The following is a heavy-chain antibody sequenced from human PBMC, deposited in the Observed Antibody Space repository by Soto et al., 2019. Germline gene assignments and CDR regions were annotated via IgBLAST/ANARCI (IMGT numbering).Heavy chain of an antibody. CDR1: GASISSYY. J-gene: IGHJ3*02. CDR3: ARRTIYGDYDAFDI. V-gene: IGHV4-59*08. Sequence: PSETLSLTCTVSGASISSYYWNWIRQPPGKGLEWIGYIYDSETTNYNPSLKSRVTISVDTSKSQFSLNLRSVTAADTAVYYCARRTIYGDYDAFDIWGQGTMVTVSS. D-gene: IGHD4-17*01. CDR2: IYDSETT.